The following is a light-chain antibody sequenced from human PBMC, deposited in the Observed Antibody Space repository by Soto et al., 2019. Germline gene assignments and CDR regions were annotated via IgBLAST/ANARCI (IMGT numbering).Light chain of an antibody. CDR1: QSISSW. J-gene: IGKJ2*01. CDR3: QEYNIYCGGYT. V-gene: IGKV1-5*01. CDR2: GAS. Sequence: DIQMTQSPSTLSASIGDRVTITCRASQSISSWLAWYQQKPVKAPKLLIYGASSLESGVPSRFSGSGYGTEFTRTISSLQADYFATYYCQEYNIYCGGYTFGQGTKLEIK.